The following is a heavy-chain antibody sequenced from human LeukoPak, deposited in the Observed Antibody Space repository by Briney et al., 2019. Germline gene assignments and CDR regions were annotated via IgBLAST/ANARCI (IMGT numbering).Heavy chain of an antibody. V-gene: IGHV4-34*01. J-gene: IGHJ4*02. CDR2: INHSGST. D-gene: IGHD3-9*01. Sequence: SETLSLTCAVYGESFSGYYWSWIRQPPGKGLEWIGEINHSGSTNYNPSLKSRVTISVDTSKNQFSLRLSSVTAADTAVYYCARGGYFDWLLPFDYWGQGTLVTVSS. CDR3: ARGGYFDWLLPFDY. CDR1: GESFSGYY.